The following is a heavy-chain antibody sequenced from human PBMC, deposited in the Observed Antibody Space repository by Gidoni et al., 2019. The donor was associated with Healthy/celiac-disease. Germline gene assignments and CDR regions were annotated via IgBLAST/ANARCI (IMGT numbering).Heavy chain of an antibody. V-gene: IGHV3-33*01. D-gene: IGHD2-2*01. J-gene: IGHJ4*02. Sequence: QVQLVESGGGVVQPGRSLRLSCAASGFTFSSYGMHWVRQAPGKGLELVAVIWYDGSNKYYADSVKGRFTISRDNSKNTLYLQMNSLRAEDTAVYYCARDLGYCSSTSCYQAGLGLWGQGTLVTVSS. CDR3: ARDLGYCSSTSCYQAGLGL. CDR1: GFTFSSYG. CDR2: IWYDGSNK.